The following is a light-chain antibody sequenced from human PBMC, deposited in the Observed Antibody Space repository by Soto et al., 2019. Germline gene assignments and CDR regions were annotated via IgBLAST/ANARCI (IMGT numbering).Light chain of an antibody. V-gene: IGKV1-13*02. J-gene: IGKJ4*01. CDR2: DAS. CDR3: QQFHIYPLS. CDR1: QGIFSA. Sequence: AIQLTQSPSSLSASVGDRVTITCRASQGIFSALAWYQQRPGKAPELLIYDASTLESGVPSRFGGSGSGTDFTLTIGSLQPEDAATYYCQQFHIYPLSFGGGTKVDIK.